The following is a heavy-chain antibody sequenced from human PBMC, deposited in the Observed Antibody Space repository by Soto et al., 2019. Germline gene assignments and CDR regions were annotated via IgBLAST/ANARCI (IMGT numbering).Heavy chain of an antibody. J-gene: IGHJ5*02. CDR3: ARESGALTVTRYNWFDP. V-gene: IGHV3-33*01. D-gene: IGHD4-4*01. CDR1: GFTFSSYG. Sequence: QVQLVESGGGVVQPGRSLRLSCAASGFTFSSYGMHWVRQAPGKGLDWAAVIWDNGSNKYYADSVKGRFTISRDNSKNTLYLQMNILRAEDTAVYYCARESGALTVTRYNWFDPWGQGTLVTVSS. CDR2: IWDNGSNK.